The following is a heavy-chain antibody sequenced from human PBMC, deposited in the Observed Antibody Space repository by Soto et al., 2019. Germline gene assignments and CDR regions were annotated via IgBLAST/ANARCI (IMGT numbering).Heavy chain of an antibody. CDR2: IYTSGST. J-gene: IGHJ6*02. D-gene: IGHD2-2*01. V-gene: IGHV4-4*07. Sequence: SETLSLTCTVSGGSISSYYWSWIRQPPGKGLEWIGRIYTSGSTNYNPSLKSRVTMSVDTSKNQFSLKLRSVTAADTAVYYCAGEDLGYLLLSNNRGGYYYGMDVWGRGTKVT. CDR1: GGSISSYY. CDR3: AGEDLGYLLLSNNRGGYYYGMDV.